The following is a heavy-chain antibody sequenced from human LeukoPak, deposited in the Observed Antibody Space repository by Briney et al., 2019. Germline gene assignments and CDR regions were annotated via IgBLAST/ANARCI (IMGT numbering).Heavy chain of an antibody. CDR2: IYDDGRT. Sequence: GGADRPSGKDRGFAESTTLMGWAHQAKREGLEWVSLIYDDGRTVYGDSVRRRFTISRDTSKNMVYLQMNSLKVEDSAIYYCARDRAGRESWVEFDLWGQGTLVTVSS. CDR1: GFAESTTL. CDR3: ARDRAGRESWVEFDL. D-gene: IGHD3-10*01. V-gene: IGHV3-53*05. J-gene: IGHJ5*02.